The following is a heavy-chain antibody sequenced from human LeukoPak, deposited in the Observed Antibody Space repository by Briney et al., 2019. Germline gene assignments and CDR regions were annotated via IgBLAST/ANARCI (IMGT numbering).Heavy chain of an antibody. CDR2: IYYSGST. CDR3: ARGRGSYGDYYFDY. J-gene: IGHJ4*02. Sequence: SETLSLTCTVSDGSISSSSHYWGWIRQPPGKGLEWIGSIYYSGSTYYNPSLKSRVTISVDTSKNQFSLKLSSVTAADTAVYYCARGRGSYGDYYFDYWGQGTLVTVSS. D-gene: IGHD4-17*01. V-gene: IGHV4-39*01. CDR1: DGSISSSSHY.